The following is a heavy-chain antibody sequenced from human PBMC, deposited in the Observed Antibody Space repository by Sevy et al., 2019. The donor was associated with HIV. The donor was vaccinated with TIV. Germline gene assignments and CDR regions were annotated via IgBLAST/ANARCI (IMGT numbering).Heavy chain of an antibody. CDR1: GFTFSDYY. D-gene: IGHD6-19*01. CDR3: ARDRAVAGNRYFDY. V-gene: IGHV3-11*06. J-gene: IGHJ4*02. Sequence: GGSLRLSCAASGFTFSDYYMSWSRQAPGKGLEWVSYISSSSSYTNYADSVKGRFTISRDNAKNSLYLQMNSLRAEDTAVYYCARDRAVAGNRYFDYWGQGTLVTVSS. CDR2: ISSSSSYT.